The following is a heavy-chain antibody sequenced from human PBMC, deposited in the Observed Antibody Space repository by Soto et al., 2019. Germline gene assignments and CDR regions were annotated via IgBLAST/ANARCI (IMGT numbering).Heavy chain of an antibody. V-gene: IGHV4-31*03. CDR3: ARDRAYNWNYQDY. CDR2: IHYSGST. CDR1: GGSISSGDYY. D-gene: IGHD1-7*01. J-gene: IGHJ4*02. Sequence: SETLSLTCTVSGGSISSGDYYWSWIRQHPGKGLEWIGYIHYSGSTYYNPSLKSRVTISVDTSKNQFSLKLSSVTAADTAVYYCARDRAYNWNYQDYRGQGTLVTVSS.